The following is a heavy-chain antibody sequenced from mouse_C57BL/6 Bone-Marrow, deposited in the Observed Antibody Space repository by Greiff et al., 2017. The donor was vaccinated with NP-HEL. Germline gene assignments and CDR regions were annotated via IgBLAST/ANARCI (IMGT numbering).Heavy chain of an antibody. CDR2: IDPNSGGT. Sequence: QQSCKASGYTFTSYWMHWVKQRPGRGLEWIGRIDPNSGGTKYNEKFKSKATLTVDKPSSTAYMQLSSLTSEDSAVYYCARDYDYDFYFDYWGQGTTLTVSS. D-gene: IGHD2-4*01. CDR3: ARDYDYDFYFDY. CDR1: GYTFTSYW. J-gene: IGHJ2*01. V-gene: IGHV1-72*01.